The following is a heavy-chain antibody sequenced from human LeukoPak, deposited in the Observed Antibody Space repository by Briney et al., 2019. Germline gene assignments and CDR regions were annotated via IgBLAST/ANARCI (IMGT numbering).Heavy chain of an antibody. CDR3: AKELYGNPSGY. D-gene: IGHD2-8*01. J-gene: IGHJ4*02. Sequence: PGGSLRLSCAASGFTLRSSAMSWVRQAPGKGLEWVSAISGDGGTISYAASARGRFTISRDNAKNTLFLQMSSLRAGDTALYYCAKELYGNPSGYWGQGTRVTVSS. CDR2: ISGDGGTI. CDR1: GFTLRSSA. V-gene: IGHV3-23*01.